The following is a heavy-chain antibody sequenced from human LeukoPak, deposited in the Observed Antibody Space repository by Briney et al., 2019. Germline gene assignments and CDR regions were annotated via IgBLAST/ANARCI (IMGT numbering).Heavy chain of an antibody. D-gene: IGHD3-9*01. V-gene: IGHV4-30-2*01. J-gene: IGHJ4*02. CDR1: GGSISSGGYS. Sequence: PSETLSLTCAVSGGSISSGGYSWSWIRRPPGKGLEWIGYIYHSGSTYYNPSLKSRVTISVDRSKNQFSLKLSSVTAADTAVYYCARGYYDILTGYYRPTYYFDYWGQGTLVTVSS. CDR3: ARGYYDILTGYYRPTYYFDY. CDR2: IYHSGST.